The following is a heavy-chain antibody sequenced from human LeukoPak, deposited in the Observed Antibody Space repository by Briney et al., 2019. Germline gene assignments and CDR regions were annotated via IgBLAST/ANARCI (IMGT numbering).Heavy chain of an antibody. D-gene: IGHD6-13*01. CDR1: GFAFSSFA. CDR3: ARDVVEQQLDLDY. Sequence: SGGSLRLSCAASGFAFSSFAMSWVRQAPGKGLEWVSALSGSTTSTYYADSVKGRFTISRDNSKNTLYLQMNSLRAEDTAVYYCARDVVEQQLDLDYWGQGTLVTVSS. CDR2: LSGSTTST. J-gene: IGHJ4*02. V-gene: IGHV3-23*01.